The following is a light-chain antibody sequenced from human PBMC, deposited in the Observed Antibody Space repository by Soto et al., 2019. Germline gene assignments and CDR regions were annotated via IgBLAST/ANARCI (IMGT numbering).Light chain of an antibody. J-gene: IGLJ1*01. V-gene: IGLV2-14*01. CDR2: DVS. Sequence: QSVVTQPASLSGSPGPSITISFTGNSSDVGGYNYVSWYQQHPGKAPKLMIYDVSNRPSGVSNRFSGSKSGNTASLTISGLQAEDEADYYCSSYTSSSTLVFGTGTKVTVL. CDR1: SSDVGGYNY. CDR3: SSYTSSSTLV.